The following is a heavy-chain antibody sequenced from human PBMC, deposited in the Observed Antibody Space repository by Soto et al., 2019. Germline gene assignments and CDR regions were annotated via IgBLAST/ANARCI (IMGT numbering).Heavy chain of an antibody. V-gene: IGHV4-38-2*01. CDR2: IFHTGGT. CDR3: ARTWLAGGTPADAFDI. D-gene: IGHD2-15*01. Sequence: SEILSLTCAVSASSISSAYFWGWIRQPPGKGLEWIATIFHTGGTYYNPSLKSRVTISVDTSNNQFSLRLNSVTAADTALYFCARTWLAGGTPADAFDIWGQGTMVTVSS. CDR1: ASSISSAYF. J-gene: IGHJ3*02.